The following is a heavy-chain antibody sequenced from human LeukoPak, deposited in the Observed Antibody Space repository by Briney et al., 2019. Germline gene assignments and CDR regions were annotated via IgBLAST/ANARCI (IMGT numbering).Heavy chain of an antibody. J-gene: IGHJ4*02. Sequence: ASVKVSCKASGYTFTGYYMHWVRQAPGQGLEWMGWINPNSGGTNYAQKFQGRVTMTRDTSISTAYMELSRLRSDDTAVYYCARDHVVVPAASDYWGQGTLVTVSS. D-gene: IGHD2-2*01. CDR2: INPNSGGT. CDR3: ARDHVVVPAASDY. CDR1: GYTFTGYY. V-gene: IGHV1-2*02.